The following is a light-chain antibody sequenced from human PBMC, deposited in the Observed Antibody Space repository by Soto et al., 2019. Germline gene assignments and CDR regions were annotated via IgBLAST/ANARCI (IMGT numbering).Light chain of an antibody. CDR2: DVY. V-gene: IGLV2-14*03. J-gene: IGLJ1*01. Sequence: QSVLTQPASVSASPGQSITISCTGTRGDIGGYNYVSWYQQHPGKAPKLMIYDVYHRPSGVSNRFSASKSGNTASPTISRLQAEDEADYYCSSYTSSTTLVFGTGTKVTVL. CDR1: RGDIGGYNY. CDR3: SSYTSSTTLV.